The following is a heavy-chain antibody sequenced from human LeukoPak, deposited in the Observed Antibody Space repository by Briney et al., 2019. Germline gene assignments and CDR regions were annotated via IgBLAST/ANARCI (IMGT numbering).Heavy chain of an antibody. D-gene: IGHD3-16*01. J-gene: IGHJ5*02. Sequence: SETLSLTCTVSGGSISSGGYYWSWIRQHPGKGLEWIGYIYYSGSTYYNPSLKSRVTISVDTSKNQFSLKLSSVTAADTAVYYCARRSAGGWFDPWGQGTLVTVSS. CDR2: IYYSGST. V-gene: IGHV4-31*03. CDR1: GGSISSGGYY. CDR3: ARRSAGGWFDP.